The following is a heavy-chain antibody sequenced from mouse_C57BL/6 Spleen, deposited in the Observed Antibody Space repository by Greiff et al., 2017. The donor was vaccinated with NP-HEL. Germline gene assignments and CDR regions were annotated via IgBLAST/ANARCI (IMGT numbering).Heavy chain of an antibody. CDR3: ASGPTAQATAY. D-gene: IGHD3-2*02. J-gene: IGHJ3*01. CDR2: IDPSDSET. CDR1: GYTFTSYW. V-gene: IGHV1-52*01. Sequence: QVQLQQSGAELVRPGSSVKLSCKASGYTFTSYWMHWVKQRPIQGLEWIGNIDPSDSETHYNQKFKDKATLTVDKSSSTAYMQLSSLTSEDSAVYYCASGPTAQATAYWGQGTLVTVSA.